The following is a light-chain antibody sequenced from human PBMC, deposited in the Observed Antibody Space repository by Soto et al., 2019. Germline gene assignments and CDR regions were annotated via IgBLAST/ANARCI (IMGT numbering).Light chain of an antibody. J-gene: IGKJ1*01. CDR2: GAS. CDR3: QQYDNSART. CDR1: QSVSSSY. Sequence: EIVLTQSPGTLSLSPGERATLSCRASQSVSSSYLAWYQHKPGQAPRLLIYGASSRATGIPDRFSGSGSGTDFTLTISRLEPEDFAVYYCQQYDNSARTFGQGTKVEIK. V-gene: IGKV3-20*01.